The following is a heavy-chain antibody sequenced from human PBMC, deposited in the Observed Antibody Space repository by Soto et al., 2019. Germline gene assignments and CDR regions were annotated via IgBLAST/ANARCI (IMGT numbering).Heavy chain of an antibody. D-gene: IGHD6-13*01. Sequence: GASVKVSCKASGGTFSSYRINWVRQAPGQGLEWVGGIVPIYRTADYAQKFQGRVNITADESARTSYMELRSLKPQDTAVYYCVRDSGAKLSSSWGQGTLVTVSS. J-gene: IGHJ4*02. V-gene: IGHV1-69*13. CDR1: GGTFSSYR. CDR2: IVPIYRTA. CDR3: VRDSGAKLSSS.